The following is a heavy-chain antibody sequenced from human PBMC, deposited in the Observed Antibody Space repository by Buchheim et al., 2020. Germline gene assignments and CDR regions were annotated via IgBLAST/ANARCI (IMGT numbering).Heavy chain of an antibody. Sequence: QVQLQQWGAGLLKPSETLSLTCAVYGGSFSGYYWSWIRQPPGKGLEWIGEINHSGSTNYSPSLKSRVTISVDTSKNPFSLKLSSVTAADTAVYYCAKEQLFYSSGWSVVWGQGTT. D-gene: IGHD6-19*01. V-gene: IGHV4-34*01. CDR3: AKEQLFYSSGWSVV. J-gene: IGHJ6*02. CDR2: INHSGST. CDR1: GGSFSGYY.